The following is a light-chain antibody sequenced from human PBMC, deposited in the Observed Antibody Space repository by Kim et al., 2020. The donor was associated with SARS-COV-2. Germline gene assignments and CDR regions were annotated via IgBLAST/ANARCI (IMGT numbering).Light chain of an antibody. J-gene: IGLJ3*02. CDR3: QSYDSSHQV. Sequence: NFMLTQPHCVSESPGKTVTISCTRSSGSIASNYVQWYQQRPGSAPTTVIYEDNQRPSGVPDRFSGSIDSSSNSASLTISGLKTEDEADYYCQSYDSSHQVFGGGTQLTVL. V-gene: IGLV6-57*04. CDR2: EDN. CDR1: SGSIASNY.